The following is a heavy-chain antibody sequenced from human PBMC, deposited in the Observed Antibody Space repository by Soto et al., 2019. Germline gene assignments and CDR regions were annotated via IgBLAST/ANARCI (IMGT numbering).Heavy chain of an antibody. CDR1: GFTFSTYA. CDR3: ARRPTARAS. CDR2: ISASGGDT. Sequence: EAQMLESGGGLVQPGGSLRLSCAASGFTFSTYAVAWVRQSPGKGLEWVSSISASGGDTWYADSVKGRFTISRDNSKNTLYLQMNSLRAEDTAVYYCARRPTARASWGQGTLVTVSS. D-gene: IGHD1-1*01. J-gene: IGHJ5*02. V-gene: IGHV3-23*01.